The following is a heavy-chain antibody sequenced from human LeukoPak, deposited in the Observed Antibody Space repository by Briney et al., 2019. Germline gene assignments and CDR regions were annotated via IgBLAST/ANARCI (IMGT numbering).Heavy chain of an antibody. V-gene: IGHV4-4*09. D-gene: IGHD2-2*01. CDR1: GSISSYY. J-gene: IGHJ3*02. Sequence: SETLSLTYTVSGSISSYYWSWIRQPPGKGLEWIRYIYTSGSTNYNPSLKCRVTISVDTSKNQFSLDLSSVTAADTAVYYCARQKCTSTSCLTKNAFDIWGQGTMVTVSS. CDR2: IYTSGST. CDR3: ARQKCTSTSCLTKNAFDI.